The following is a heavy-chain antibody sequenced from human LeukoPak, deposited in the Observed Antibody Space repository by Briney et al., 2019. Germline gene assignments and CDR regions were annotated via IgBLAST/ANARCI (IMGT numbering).Heavy chain of an antibody. V-gene: IGHV4-39*01. CDR3: ARLKSVLLWFGELLSYYFDY. CDR1: GGSISSSSYY. J-gene: IGHJ4*02. Sequence: KPSETLSLTCTVSGGSISSSSYYWGWIRQPPGKGLEWIGSIYYSGSTYYNPSLKSRVTISVDTSKNQFSLKLSSVTAADTAVYYCARLKSVLLWFGELLSYYFDYWGQGTLVTVSS. CDR2: IYYSGST. D-gene: IGHD3-10*01.